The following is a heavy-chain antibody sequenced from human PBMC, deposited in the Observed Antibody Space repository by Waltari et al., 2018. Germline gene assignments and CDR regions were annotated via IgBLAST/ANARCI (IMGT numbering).Heavy chain of an antibody. CDR3: ARCLRKPAANHYYYYMDV. D-gene: IGHD2-2*01. V-gene: IGHV4-59*01. Sequence: QVQLQESGPGLVKPSETLSLTCTVSGGSISSYYWSWIRQPPGKGLEWIGYIYYSGSTNHNPSLKSRVTISVDTSKNQFSLKLSSVTAADTAVYYCARCLRKPAANHYYYYMDVWGKGTTVTISS. J-gene: IGHJ6*03. CDR2: IYYSGST. CDR1: GGSISSYY.